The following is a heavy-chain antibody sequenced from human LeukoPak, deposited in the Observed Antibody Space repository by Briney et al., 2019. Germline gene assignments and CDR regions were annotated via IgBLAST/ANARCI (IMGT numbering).Heavy chain of an antibody. Sequence: KSSETLSLTCAVSGGSISNSNWWSWVRQPPGKGLEWIGEIYHSGNTNYNPSLKSRVTILEDKSKNQFSLKLSSVTAADTAVYYCARQRSYGHYDYWGQGTLVTVSS. J-gene: IGHJ4*02. D-gene: IGHD5-18*01. V-gene: IGHV4-4*02. CDR1: GGSISNSNW. CDR3: ARQRSYGHYDY. CDR2: IYHSGNT.